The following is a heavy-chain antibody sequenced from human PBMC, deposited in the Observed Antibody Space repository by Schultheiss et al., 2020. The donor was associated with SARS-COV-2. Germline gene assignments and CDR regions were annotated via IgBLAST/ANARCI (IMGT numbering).Heavy chain of an antibody. CDR1: GGSFSGYY. J-gene: IGHJ4*02. Sequence: SQTLSLTCAVYGGSFSGYYWSWIRQPPGKGLEWIGEINHSGSTYYNPSLKSRVTISVDTSKNQFSLKLSSVTAADTAVYYCAGGGYSGYEEFDYWGQGTLVTVSS. V-gene: IGHV4-34*01. D-gene: IGHD5-12*01. CDR2: INHSGST. CDR3: AGGGYSGYEEFDY.